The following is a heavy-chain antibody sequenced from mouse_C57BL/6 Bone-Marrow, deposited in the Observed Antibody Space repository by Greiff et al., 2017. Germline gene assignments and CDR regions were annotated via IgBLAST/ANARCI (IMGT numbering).Heavy chain of an antibody. V-gene: IGHV14-4*01. CDR1: GFNIKDDY. J-gene: IGHJ2*01. CDR2: IDPENGDT. Sequence: VQLQQSGAELVRPGASVKLSCTASGFNIKDDYMPWVKQRTEQGLEWIGWIDPENGDTEYASKFQGKATITADTYSNTAYLLLSSLTSEDTAVDYCTTRLRLVDYRGQGSTRSVFS. D-gene: IGHD2-2*01. CDR3: TTRLRLVDY.